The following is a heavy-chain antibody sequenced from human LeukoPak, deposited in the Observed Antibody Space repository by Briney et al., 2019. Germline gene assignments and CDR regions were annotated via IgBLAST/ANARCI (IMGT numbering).Heavy chain of an antibody. Sequence: PGGSLRLSCAASGFTFSSYAINWVRQAPGKGLKWVSTISGSGGNTYYADSVKGRFTISRDNSKNTLYLHMNSLRAEDTAVYYCVNGYTYGQNWGQGTLVTVSS. CDR1: GFTFSSYA. V-gene: IGHV3-23*01. CDR3: VNGYTYGQN. J-gene: IGHJ4*02. CDR2: ISGSGGNT. D-gene: IGHD5-18*01.